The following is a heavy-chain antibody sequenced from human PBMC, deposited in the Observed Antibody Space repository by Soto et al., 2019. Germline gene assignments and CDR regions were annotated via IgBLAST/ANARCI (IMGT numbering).Heavy chain of an antibody. D-gene: IGHD3-10*01. J-gene: IGHJ4*02. V-gene: IGHV1-18*01. CDR2: INVYNGNT. CDR3: ARDTSRGEYDY. CDR1: GYTFTSYG. Sequence: QVQLVQSGAEVKKPGASVKVSCKASGYTFTSYGISWVRQAPGQGLEWMGWINVYNGNTNYAQKLQGRVTMTTDTSTSTACLDLRSLRSDDTAVYFCARDTSRGEYDYWGQGTLVTVFS.